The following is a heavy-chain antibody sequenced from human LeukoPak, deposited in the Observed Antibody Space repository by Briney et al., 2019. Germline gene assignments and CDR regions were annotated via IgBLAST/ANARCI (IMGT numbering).Heavy chain of an antibody. CDR2: ISYDGSNK. Sequence: GGSLRLSCAASGFTFSSYAMHWVRQAPGKGLEWVAVISYDGSNKYYADSVKGRFTISRDNSKNTLYLLMNSLRAEDTAVYYCARMEGYSSSWYGMDVWGQGTTVNVSS. J-gene: IGHJ6*02. V-gene: IGHV3-30-3*01. CDR1: GFTFSSYA. CDR3: ARMEGYSSSWYGMDV. D-gene: IGHD6-13*01.